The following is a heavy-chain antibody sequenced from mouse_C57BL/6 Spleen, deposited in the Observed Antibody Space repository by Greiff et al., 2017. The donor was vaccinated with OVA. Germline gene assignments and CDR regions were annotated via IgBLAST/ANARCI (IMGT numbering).Heavy chain of an antibody. CDR3: ATGTTVVAPYFDY. CDR1: FSPLPDYT. J-gene: IGHJ2*01. V-gene: IGHV1-76*01. CDR2: IYPGSGNT. Sequence: LSFHASFSPLPDYTINWVKQRPGQGLEWIASIYPGSGNTYYNEQFKGKATLTAAKSSSTAYMQLSSLTSEDSAVYFCATGTTVVAPYFDYWGQGTTLTVSS. D-gene: IGHD1-1*01.